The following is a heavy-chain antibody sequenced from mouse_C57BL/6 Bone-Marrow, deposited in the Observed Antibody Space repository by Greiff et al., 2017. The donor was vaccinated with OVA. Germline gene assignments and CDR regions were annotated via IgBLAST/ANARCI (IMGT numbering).Heavy chain of an antibody. Sequence: EVQRVESGEGLVKPGGSLKLSCAASGFTFSSYAMSWVRQTPEKRLEWVAYISSGGDYTYYADTVKGRFTISRDNARNTLYLQMSSLKSEDTAMYYCVITTVVAGDYWGQGTTLTVSS. CDR1: GFTFSSYA. V-gene: IGHV5S21*01. CDR2: ISSGGDYT. CDR3: VITTVVAGDY. D-gene: IGHD1-1*01. J-gene: IGHJ2*01.